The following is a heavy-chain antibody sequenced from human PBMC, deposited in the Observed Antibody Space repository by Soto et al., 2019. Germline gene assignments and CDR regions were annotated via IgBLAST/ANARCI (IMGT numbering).Heavy chain of an antibody. Sequence: PSETLSLTCTVSGGSISISSYYLGWIRQPPGKGLGWIGSIYYSGSTYYNPSLKSRVTISVETSKNQFSLKLSSVTAADTAVYYCARHPGSGVYYFDYWVQGTLVTVSS. V-gene: IGHV4-39*01. D-gene: IGHD3-10*01. CDR1: GGSISISSYY. J-gene: IGHJ4*02. CDR3: ARHPGSGVYYFDY. CDR2: IYYSGST.